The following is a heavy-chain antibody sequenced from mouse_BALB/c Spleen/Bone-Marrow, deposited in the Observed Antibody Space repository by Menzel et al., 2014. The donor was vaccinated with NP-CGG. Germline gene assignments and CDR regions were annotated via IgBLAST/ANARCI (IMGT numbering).Heavy chain of an antibody. Sequence: VHLVESGAELVRPGSSVKISCKASGYAFSNYWMNWVKQRPGQGLEWIGQIYPGDGDTNYNGKFKGKATQTADKSSSTAYMQLSSLTSEDSAVYFCARRDGSTYYYAMDYWGQGTSVTVSS. D-gene: IGHD1-1*01. CDR3: ARRDGSTYYYAMDY. CDR1: GYAFSNYW. J-gene: IGHJ4*01. CDR2: IYPGDGDT. V-gene: IGHV1-80*01.